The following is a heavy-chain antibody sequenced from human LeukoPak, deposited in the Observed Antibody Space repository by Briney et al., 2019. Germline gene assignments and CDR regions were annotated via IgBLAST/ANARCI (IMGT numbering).Heavy chain of an antibody. V-gene: IGHV5-51*01. CDR2: IYPGDSDT. J-gene: IGHJ3*02. CDR3: ARRRGPRGYCSSTSCTFDAFDI. CDR1: GYSFTSYW. D-gene: IGHD2-2*01. Sequence: GESLKISCKGSGYSFTSYWIGWVRQMPGKGLEWMGIIYPGDSDTRYSPSFQGQVTISADKSISTAYLQWSSLKASDTAMYYCARRRGPRGYCSSTSCTFDAFDIWGQGTMVTVSS.